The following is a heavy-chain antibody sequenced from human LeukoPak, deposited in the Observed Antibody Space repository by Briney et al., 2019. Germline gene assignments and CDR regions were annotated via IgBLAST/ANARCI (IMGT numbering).Heavy chain of an antibody. Sequence: ASVKVSCKASGYTFTGYYMHWVRQAPGQGLEWMGWINPNSGGTNYAQKFQGWVTMTRDTSISTAYMELSRLRSDDTAVYYCARGSTSHSSSWCSYQIKYYFDYWGQGTLVTVSS. D-gene: IGHD6-13*01. J-gene: IGHJ4*02. V-gene: IGHV1-2*04. CDR2: INPNSGGT. CDR1: GYTFTGYY. CDR3: ARGSTSHSSSWCSYQIKYYFDY.